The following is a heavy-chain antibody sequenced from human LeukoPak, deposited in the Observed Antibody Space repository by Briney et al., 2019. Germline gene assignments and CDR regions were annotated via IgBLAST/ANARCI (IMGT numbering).Heavy chain of an antibody. CDR1: GYTFTSYD. CDR3: ARDRGFYYGSGSWFDP. V-gene: IGHV1-8*01. D-gene: IGHD3-10*01. J-gene: IGHJ5*02. Sequence: ASVKVSCKATGYTFTSYDINWVRQATGQGLEWMGWMNPNSGNTGYAQKFQGRVTMTRNTSISTAYMELSSLRSEDTAVYYCARDRGFYYGSGSWFDPWGQGTLVTVSS. CDR2: MNPNSGNT.